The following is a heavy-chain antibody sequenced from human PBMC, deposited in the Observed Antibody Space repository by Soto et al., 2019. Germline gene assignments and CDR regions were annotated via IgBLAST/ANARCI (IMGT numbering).Heavy chain of an antibody. CDR3: ARGIYGSGSYYFDY. CDR2: IYPGDSDT. V-gene: IGHV5-51*01. CDR1: GYSFTSHW. J-gene: IGHJ4*01. Sequence: GESLKISCKGSGYSFTSHWLGWVRQMPGKGLEWMGIIYPGDSDTRYSPSFQGQVTISADKSITTAYLQWSSLKASDTAIYYCARGIYGSGSYYFDYWGQGTLVTVSS. D-gene: IGHD3-10*01.